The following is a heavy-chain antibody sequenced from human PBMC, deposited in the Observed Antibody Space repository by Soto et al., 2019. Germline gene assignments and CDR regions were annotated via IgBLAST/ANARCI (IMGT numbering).Heavy chain of an antibody. J-gene: IGHJ4*02. CDR3: ARRSVAGTSPFDY. Sequence: PSETLSLTCTVSGGSISSSSYYWGWIRQPPGKGLEWIGRIYYSGSTYYNPSLKSRVTISVDPSKNQFSLKLSSVTAADTAVYYCARRSVAGTSPFDYWGQGTLVTVSS. CDR1: GGSISSSSYY. D-gene: IGHD6-19*01. CDR2: IYYSGST. V-gene: IGHV4-39*01.